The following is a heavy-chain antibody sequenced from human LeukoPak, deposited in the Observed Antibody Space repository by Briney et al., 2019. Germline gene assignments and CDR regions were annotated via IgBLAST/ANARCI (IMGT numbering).Heavy chain of an antibody. V-gene: IGHV1-69*05. J-gene: IGHJ6*03. CDR1: GGTFSSYA. CDR2: IIPIFGTA. Sequence: GASVKVSCKASGGTFSSYAISWVRQAPGQGLEWMGRIIPIFGTANYAQKFQGRVTTTTDESTSTAYMELSSLRSEDTAVYYCARAREMATISDYYYYYMDVWGKGTTVTVSS. D-gene: IGHD5-24*01. CDR3: ARAREMATISDYYYYYMDV.